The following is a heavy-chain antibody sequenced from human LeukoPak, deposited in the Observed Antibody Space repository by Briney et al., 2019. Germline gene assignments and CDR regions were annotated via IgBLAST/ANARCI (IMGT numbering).Heavy chain of an antibody. V-gene: IGHV3-64D*09. J-gene: IGHJ3*02. CDR1: GFTFSSYA. CDR2: ISSNGGST. Sequence: GGALRLSCLAPGFTFSSYAMRWGRQAPGKGLEYFLVISSNGGSTYYADSVKGRFTISRDNSKNTLYLQMSSLRAEDTAVYYCVKTLISVAGTGAFDIWGQGTMVTVSS. CDR3: VKTLISVAGTGAFDI. D-gene: IGHD6-19*01.